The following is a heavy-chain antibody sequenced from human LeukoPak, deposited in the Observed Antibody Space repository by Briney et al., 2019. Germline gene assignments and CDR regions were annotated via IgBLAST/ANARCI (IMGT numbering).Heavy chain of an antibody. D-gene: IGHD2-15*01. J-gene: IGHJ4*02. CDR1: GGSISTSNYY. V-gene: IGHV4-61*05. CDR3: ARSRNCSGGSCYPYYFDY. Sequence: PSETLSLTCTVSGGSISTSNYYWGWIRQPPGKGLEWIGYIYYSGSTNYNPSLKSRVTISVDTSKNQFSLKLSSVTAADTAVYYCARSRNCSGGSCYPYYFDYWGQGTLVTVSS. CDR2: IYYSGST.